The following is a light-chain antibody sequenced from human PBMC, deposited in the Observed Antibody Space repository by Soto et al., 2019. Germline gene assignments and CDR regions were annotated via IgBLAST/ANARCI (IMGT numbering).Light chain of an antibody. CDR2: AAS. J-gene: IGKJ5*01. Sequence: QSPGTLSLSPGERASLSCRASQSVSNNYLAWYQQRPGQAPRLLIYAASTRATGIPDRFSGSGSGTDFTLTISRLEPEDFAVFYCQQYGSSFPITFGQGTRLEIK. CDR3: QQYGSSFPIT. V-gene: IGKV3-20*01. CDR1: QSVSNNY.